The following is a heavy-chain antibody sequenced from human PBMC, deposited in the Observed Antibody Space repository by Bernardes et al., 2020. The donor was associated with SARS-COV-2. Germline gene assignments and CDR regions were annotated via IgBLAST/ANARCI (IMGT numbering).Heavy chain of an antibody. Sequence: GASRKSTSKGSGSTFTNYWIGWVRPIPGKGLEWMGIIYPGDSDTKYSPSFQGRVTISADKSVNTAYLQWSSLKASDTAIYYCARRRYGDFGVDVWGQGTTVTVSS. D-gene: IGHD4-17*01. V-gene: IGHV5-51*01. CDR2: IYPGDSDT. J-gene: IGHJ6*02. CDR3: ARRRYGDFGVDV. CDR1: GSTFTNYW.